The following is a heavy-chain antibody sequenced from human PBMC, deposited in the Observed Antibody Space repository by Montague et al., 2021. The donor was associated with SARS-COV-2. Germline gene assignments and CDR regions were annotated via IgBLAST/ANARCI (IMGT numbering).Heavy chain of an antibody. Sequence: SETLSLTCTVSGDSVDSDCWSWVRQPPGERLEWIGHINYTGSTEYNPSLKSRASISADASKNSLSLSLASVTAADTAVYYCAREQEWASNFDLWGQGILVTVSS. V-gene: IGHV4-59*02. CDR1: GDSVDSDC. CDR2: INYTGST. J-gene: IGHJ4*02. D-gene: IGHD2-8*01. CDR3: AREQEWASNFDL.